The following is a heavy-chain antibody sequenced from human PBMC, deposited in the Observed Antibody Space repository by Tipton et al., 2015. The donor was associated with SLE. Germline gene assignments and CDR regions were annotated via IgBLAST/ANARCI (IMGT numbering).Heavy chain of an antibody. J-gene: IGHJ4*02. Sequence: SLRLSCAASGFSFSSYEMNWVRQAPGKGLEWVSFIASSGSPTYYADSLKGRFTISRDNAKNSLHLQMNSLTAEDSAVYYCVRDLGGRMGYWGQGTLVTVSS. CDR3: VRDLGGRMGY. D-gene: IGHD1-26*01. CDR1: GFSFSSYE. CDR2: IASSGSPT. V-gene: IGHV3-48*03.